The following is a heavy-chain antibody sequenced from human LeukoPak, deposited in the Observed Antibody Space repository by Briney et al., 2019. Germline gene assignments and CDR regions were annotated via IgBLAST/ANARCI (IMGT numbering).Heavy chain of an antibody. CDR1: GGSISSGGYY. V-gene: IGHV4-31*03. J-gene: IGHJ6*02. CDR2: IYYSGST. D-gene: IGHD6-19*01. CDR3: ARDRIAVPMDV. Sequence: SETLSLTCTVSGGSISSGGYYWSWIRQHPGKGLEWIGYIYYSGSTYYNPSLKSRVTISVDTSKNQFSLKLSSVTAADTAVYYCARDRIAVPMDVWGQGTTVTVSS.